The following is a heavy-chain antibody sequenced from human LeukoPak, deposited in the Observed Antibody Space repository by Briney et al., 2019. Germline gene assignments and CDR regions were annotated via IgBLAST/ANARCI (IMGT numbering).Heavy chain of an antibody. CDR3: ARDHLGDSYSDY. CDR2: ISGSGVST. V-gene: IGHV3-23*01. CDR1: GFTFTSYA. Sequence: GGSLRLSGATSGFTFTSYAMSWVRQAPGRGLEWVSVISGSGVSTYYGDSVKGRFTISRDNSKNTLHLQMNSLRAEDTAVYYCARDHLGDSYSDYWGQGTLVTVSS. J-gene: IGHJ4*02. D-gene: IGHD3-10*01.